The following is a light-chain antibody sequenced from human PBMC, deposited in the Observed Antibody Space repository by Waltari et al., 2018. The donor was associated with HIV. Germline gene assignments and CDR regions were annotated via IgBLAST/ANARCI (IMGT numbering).Light chain of an antibody. V-gene: IGLV2-14*03. J-gene: IGLJ2*01. Sequence: QSAMTPPASVSGSPGQWITVSSTGTTNDIGPYNFVPWYQQHPGKAPRLVIYDVTSRPSGVSDRFSGSKSGNTASLTISGLRAEDEAHYYCSSYTASSALEIFGGGTKVTVL. CDR2: DVT. CDR3: SSYTASSALEI. CDR1: TNDIGPYNF.